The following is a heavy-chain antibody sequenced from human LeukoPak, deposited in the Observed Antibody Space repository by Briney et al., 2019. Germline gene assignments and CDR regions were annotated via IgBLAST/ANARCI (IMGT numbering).Heavy chain of an antibody. CDR3: ARGPIVATIPAYYYYMHV. D-gene: IGHD5-12*01. J-gene: IGHJ6*03. CDR1: GYTFTSYD. Sequence: VASVKVSCKASGYTFTSYDINWVRQATGQGLEWMGWMNPNSGNTGYAQKFQGRVTMTRNTSISTAYMELSSLRSEDTPVYYCARGPIVATIPAYYYYMHVWGKGTTVTVPS. V-gene: IGHV1-8*01. CDR2: MNPNSGNT.